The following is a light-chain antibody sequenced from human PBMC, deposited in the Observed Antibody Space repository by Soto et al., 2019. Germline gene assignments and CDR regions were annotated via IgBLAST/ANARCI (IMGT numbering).Light chain of an antibody. J-gene: IGLJ2*01. CDR2: RDS. CDR1: NIGSKN. Sequence: SYELTQPLSVSVALGQTARITCGGNNIGSKNVHWYQQKPGQAPVVVIYRDSNRPSGIPERLSGSNSGNTATLTISRAQDGDEADYYCQVWDSSLVVFGGGTKLTVL. CDR3: QVWDSSLVV. V-gene: IGLV3-9*01.